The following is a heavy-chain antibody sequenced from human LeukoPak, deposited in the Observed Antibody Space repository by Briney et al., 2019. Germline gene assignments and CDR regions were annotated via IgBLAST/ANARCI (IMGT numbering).Heavy chain of an antibody. Sequence: GRSLRLSCAASGFTLSSFGMHWVRQAPGKGLEWVTLTSHDGSNKYYADSVKGRFTISRDNSKNTLYLQMSSLRAEDTAVYYCTKDLLPRSASYPGDYWGQGTLVTVSA. V-gene: IGHV3-30*18. J-gene: IGHJ4*02. CDR3: TKDLLPRSASYPGDY. CDR1: GFTLSSFG. D-gene: IGHD1-26*01. CDR2: TSHDGSNK.